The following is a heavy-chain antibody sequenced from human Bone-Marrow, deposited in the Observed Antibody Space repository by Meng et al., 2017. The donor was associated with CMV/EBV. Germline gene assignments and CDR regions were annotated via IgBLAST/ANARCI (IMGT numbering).Heavy chain of an antibody. V-gene: IGHV1-2*02. CDR2: INPNSGGT. CDR1: GYTFTGYY. CDR3: ARVGYDILTGYPADAFDI. D-gene: IGHD3-9*01. J-gene: IGHJ3*02. Sequence: ASVKVSCKASGYTFTGYYVHWVRQAPGQGLEWMGWINPNSGGTNYAQKFQGRVTMTRDTSISTAYMELSRLRSDDTAVYYCARVGYDILTGYPADAFDIWGQGTMVTVSS.